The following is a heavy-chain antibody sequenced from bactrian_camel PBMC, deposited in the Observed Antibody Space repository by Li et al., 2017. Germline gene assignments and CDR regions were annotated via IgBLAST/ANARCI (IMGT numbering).Heavy chain of an antibody. V-gene: IGHV3S1*01. CDR3: AKYNFLGRASCS. Sequence: HVQLVESGGDLVQPGGSLTLSCTASGFTFSGYWMYWVRQTPAKGLEWVSGVASNGGSTEYADSIVGRFTISRDNAKNTVFLQMNNLKPEDTAEYYCAKYNFLGRASCSRGQGTQVTVS. CDR1: GFTFSGYW. D-gene: IGHD3*01. J-gene: IGHJ4*01. CDR2: VASNGGST.